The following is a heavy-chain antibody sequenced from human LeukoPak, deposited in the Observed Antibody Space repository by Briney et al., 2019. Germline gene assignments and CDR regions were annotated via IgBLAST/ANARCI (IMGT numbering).Heavy chain of an antibody. CDR1: GFTFSSYA. V-gene: IGHV3-23*01. CDR2: IRGSGGST. D-gene: IGHD2-2*02. Sequence: GGSLRLSCAASGFTFSSYAMSWVRQAPGKGLEWVSAIRGSGGSTYYADSVKGRFTISRENSKNTLYLQMNSLRAEDPAVYHCANPALPAAIGVVRWFHPWGPGTLVTVSS. J-gene: IGHJ5*02. CDR3: ANPALPAAIGVVRWFHP.